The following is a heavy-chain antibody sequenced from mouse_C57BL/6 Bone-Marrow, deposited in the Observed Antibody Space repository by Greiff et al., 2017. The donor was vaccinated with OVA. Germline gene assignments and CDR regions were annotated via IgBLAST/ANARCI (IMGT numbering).Heavy chain of an antibody. Sequence: VQLQQSGAELVRPGASVKLSCTASGFNIKDDYMHWVKQRPEQGLEWIGWIDPENGDTEYASKFQGKATITADTSSNTAYLQLSSLTSEDTAVDYCTSYGYFDDWGKGTTLTVSS. J-gene: IGHJ2*01. V-gene: IGHV14-4*01. CDR1: GFNIKDDY. D-gene: IGHD1-1*02. CDR3: TSYGYFDD. CDR2: IDPENGDT.